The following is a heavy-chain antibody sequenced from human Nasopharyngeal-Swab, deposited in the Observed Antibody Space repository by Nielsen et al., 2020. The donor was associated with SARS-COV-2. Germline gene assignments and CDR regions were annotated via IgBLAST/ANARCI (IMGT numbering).Heavy chain of an antibody. CDR3: AKRSRLGEFPDY. V-gene: IGHV3-23*01. CDR2: ISDSGDTT. D-gene: IGHD3-10*01. Sequence: WIRQPPGKGLFWVSTISDSGDTTFYADSVKGRFTISRDNSRNTVFLQMNSLRAEDTAVYYCAKRSRLGEFPDYWGQGTLVTVSS. J-gene: IGHJ4*02.